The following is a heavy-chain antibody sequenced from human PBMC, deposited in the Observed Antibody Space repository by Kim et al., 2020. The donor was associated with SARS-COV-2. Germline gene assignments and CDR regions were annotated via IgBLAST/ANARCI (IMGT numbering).Heavy chain of an antibody. CDR1: GYTFTSYD. V-gene: IGHV1-8*01. Sequence: ASVKVSCKASGYTFTSYDINWVRQATGQGLEWMGWMNPNSGNTGYAQKFQGRVTMTRNTSISTAYMELSSLRSEDTAVYYCARAPTTVVTRKYYYYYMDVWGKGTTVTVSS. D-gene: IGHD4-17*01. CDR2: MNPNSGNT. J-gene: IGHJ6*03. CDR3: ARAPTTVVTRKYYYYYMDV.